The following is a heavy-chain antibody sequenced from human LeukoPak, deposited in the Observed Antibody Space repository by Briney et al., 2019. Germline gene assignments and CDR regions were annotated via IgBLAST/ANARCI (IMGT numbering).Heavy chain of an antibody. CDR2: IYTSGST. D-gene: IGHD1-26*01. V-gene: IGHV4-61*02. Sequence: KPSETLSLTCTVSGGSISSSSYYWGWIRQPAGKGLEWIGRIYTSGSTNYNPSLKSRVTMSVDTSKNQFSLKLSSVTAADKAVYYCARDLSSGSYYPDAFDIWGQGTMVTVSS. CDR3: ARDLSSGSYYPDAFDI. J-gene: IGHJ3*02. CDR1: GGSISSSSYY.